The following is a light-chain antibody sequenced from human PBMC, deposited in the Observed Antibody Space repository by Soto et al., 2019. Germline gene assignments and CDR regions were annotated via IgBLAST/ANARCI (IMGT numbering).Light chain of an antibody. J-gene: IGKJ1*01. CDR2: AAS. V-gene: IGKV1-39*01. CDR3: QQSYSSPPT. CDR1: QSISNH. Sequence: DFQMTQSPSTLSASVGDRVIITCRASQSISNHLNWYQQKPGKAPKLLIFAASSLQSGVPSRFSGSRSGPDFTLTISSLQPEDFETYYCQQSYSSPPTFGQGTKVDIK.